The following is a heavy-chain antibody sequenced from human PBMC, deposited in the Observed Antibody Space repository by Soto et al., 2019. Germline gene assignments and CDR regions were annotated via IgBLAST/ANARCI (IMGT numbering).Heavy chain of an antibody. CDR1: GGSMSDFF. CDR2: VYYLGST. D-gene: IGHD3-10*01. Sequence: SETLCLTCSVSGGSMSDFFWSWIRQSPERGLEWIGYVYYLGSTDYNPSLKSRVTISVDTSKRQFSLRLSSVTAADAAIYYCARDGYDGSGSPYPAYWGPGTQVTVSS. V-gene: IGHV4-59*01. J-gene: IGHJ4*02. CDR3: ARDGYDGSGSPYPAY.